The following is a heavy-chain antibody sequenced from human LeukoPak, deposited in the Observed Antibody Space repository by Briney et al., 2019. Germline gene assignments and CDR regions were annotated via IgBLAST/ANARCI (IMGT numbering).Heavy chain of an antibody. CDR2: IIPIFGTA. V-gene: IGHV1-69*13. CDR1: GGTFSSYA. J-gene: IGHJ3*02. CDR3: ARDYYGSGSYYDMDAFDI. Sequence: ASVKVSCKASGGTFSSYAISWVRQAPGQGLEWMGGIIPIFGTANYAQKFQGRVTITADESTSTAYMELSSLRSEDTAVYYCARDYYGSGSYYDMDAFDIWGQGTMVTVSS. D-gene: IGHD3-10*01.